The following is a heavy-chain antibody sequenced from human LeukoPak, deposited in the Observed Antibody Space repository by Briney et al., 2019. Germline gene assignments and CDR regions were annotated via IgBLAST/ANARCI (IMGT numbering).Heavy chain of an antibody. V-gene: IGHV5-51*01. CDR2: IYPGDSDT. J-gene: IGHJ4*02. CDR1: GYSFTSYW. CDR3: ARKGLDYDFWSGYQYYFDY. Sequence: GESLKISCKGSGYSFTSYWIGWVRQMPGKGLEWMGIIYPGDSDTRYSPSFQGQVTISADKSISTAYPQWSSLKASDTAMYYCARKGLDYDFWSGYQYYFDYWGQGTLVTVSS. D-gene: IGHD3-3*01.